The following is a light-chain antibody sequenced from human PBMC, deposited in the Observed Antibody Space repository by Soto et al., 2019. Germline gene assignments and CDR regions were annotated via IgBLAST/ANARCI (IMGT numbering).Light chain of an antibody. CDR1: QSVLYSSSTRNY. J-gene: IGKJ4*01. CDR2: WAS. CDR3: QQYYSTPLT. V-gene: IGKV4-1*01. Sequence: DIVMTQSPDSLAVSLGERATIHCKSSQSVLYSSSTRNYLAWYRQKPGQPPELLVYWASTRESGVPDRFTGSGSGTDFALTISSLQAEDVAVYYCQQYYSTPLTFGGGTKVEIK.